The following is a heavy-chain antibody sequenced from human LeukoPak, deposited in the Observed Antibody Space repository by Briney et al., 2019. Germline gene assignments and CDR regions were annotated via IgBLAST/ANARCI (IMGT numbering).Heavy chain of an antibody. CDR1: GYTFTSYA. J-gene: IGHJ4*02. V-gene: IGHV7-4-1*01. CDR3: ARGVGVNGYYYDSSGYTY. CDR2: INTNTGNP. D-gene: IGHD3-22*01. Sequence: ASVKVSFKASGYTFTSYAMNWVRQAPGQGLEWMGWINTNTGNPTYAQGFTGRFLFSLDTSVSTAYLQIGSLKAEDTAVYYCARGVGVNGYYYDSSGYTYWGQGTLVTVSS.